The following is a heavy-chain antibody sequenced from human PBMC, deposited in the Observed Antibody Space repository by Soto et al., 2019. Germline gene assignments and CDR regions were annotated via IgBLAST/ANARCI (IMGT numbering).Heavy chain of an antibody. CDR1: GYTVRNNY. D-gene: IGHD5-12*01. V-gene: IGHV3-66*01. Sequence: EVQLVESGGGLVQPGGSLRRSCAASGYTVRNNYMTWVRQAPGKGLEWVSVIYRGGSTYYADSVRCRFTISRDNSKNTLYLQMSSLRAEDTAVYYCVRARFGGLAAIFADCWGQGTLVPVSS. CDR3: VRARFGGLAAIFADC. J-gene: IGHJ4*02. CDR2: IYRGGST.